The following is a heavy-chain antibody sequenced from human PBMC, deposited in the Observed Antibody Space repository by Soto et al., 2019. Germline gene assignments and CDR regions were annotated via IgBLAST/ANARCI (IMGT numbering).Heavy chain of an antibody. V-gene: IGHV4-34*01. D-gene: IGHD6-6*01. CDR1: AGSFSRCY. Sequence: SETLSLTCAVYAGSFSRCYWIWIRLLLGKGLEWIGEINHSGSTNYNPSLKSRVTISVDTSKNQFSLKLSSVTAADTAVYYCASGYRSSSLYFDYRGQGTLVTVSS. J-gene: IGHJ4*02. CDR2: INHSGST. CDR3: ASGYRSSSLYFDY.